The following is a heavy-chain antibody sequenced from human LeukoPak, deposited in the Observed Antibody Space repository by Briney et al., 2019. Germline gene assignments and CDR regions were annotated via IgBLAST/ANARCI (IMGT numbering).Heavy chain of an antibody. D-gene: IGHD2-21*01. Sequence: GGSLRLSCAASGFTFSSYAMSWVGQAPGKGLEWGSTISGSGGSTYYADSVKGRFTISRDNSKNTLYLQMNSLRAEDTAVYYCAKGGTTYCGGDCYRFDYWGQGNMVTVSS. V-gene: IGHV3-23*01. J-gene: IGHJ4*02. CDR2: ISGSGGST. CDR1: GFTFSSYA. CDR3: AKGGTTYCGGDCYRFDY.